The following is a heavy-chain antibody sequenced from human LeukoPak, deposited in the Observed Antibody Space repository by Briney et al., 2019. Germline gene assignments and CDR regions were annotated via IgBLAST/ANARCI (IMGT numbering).Heavy chain of an antibody. CDR2: ISAYNGNT. CDR1: GYTFTSYG. Sequence: KVSCKASGYTFTSYGMSWVRQAPGQGLEWMGWISAYNGNTNYAQKLQGRVTMTTDTSTSTAYMELRSLRSDDTAVYYCAITELSGQGGFDIWGQETMVTVSS. D-gene: IGHD1-26*01. CDR3: AITELSGQGGFDI. J-gene: IGHJ3*02. V-gene: IGHV1-18*01.